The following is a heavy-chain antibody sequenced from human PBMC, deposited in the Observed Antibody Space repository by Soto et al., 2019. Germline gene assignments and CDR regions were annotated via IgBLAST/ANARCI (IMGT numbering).Heavy chain of an antibody. Sequence: SETLSLTCAVYGGSFSGYYWSWIRQPPGKGLEWIGEINHSGSTNYNPSLKSRVTISVDTSKNQFSLKLSSVTAADTAVYYCARGVVGDDILTGYYYYYYGMDVWGQGTTVTVSS. V-gene: IGHV4-34*01. CDR1: GGSFSGYY. D-gene: IGHD3-9*01. CDR3: ARGVVGDDILTGYYYYYYGMDV. CDR2: INHSGST. J-gene: IGHJ6*02.